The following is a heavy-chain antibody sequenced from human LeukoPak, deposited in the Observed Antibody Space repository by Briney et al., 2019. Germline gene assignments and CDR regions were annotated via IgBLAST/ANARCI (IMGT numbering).Heavy chain of an antibody. Sequence: SETLSLTCTVSGGSISSYYWSWIRLPAGKGLEWIGRIYTSGSTNYNPSLKSRVTMSVDTSKNQFSLKLSSVTAADTAVYYCARDKDYDFWSGYYTAHAFDIWGQGTMVTVSS. CDR2: IYTSGST. CDR3: ARDKDYDFWSGYYTAHAFDI. D-gene: IGHD3-3*01. V-gene: IGHV4-4*07. CDR1: GGSISSYY. J-gene: IGHJ3*02.